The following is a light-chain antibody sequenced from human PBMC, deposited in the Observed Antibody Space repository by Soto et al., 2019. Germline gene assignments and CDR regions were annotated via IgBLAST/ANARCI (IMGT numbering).Light chain of an antibody. J-gene: IGKJ1*01. CDR1: QSISDS. Sequence: DIQMTQSPSTLSASVGDRVTITCRASQSISDSLAWYQQKPGKAPKLLIYEASSLKSGVPSRFSGSRSGTEYTLTISSLQPDDFATYYCQQYNGYWTFGQVTKVELK. CDR3: QQYNGYWT. CDR2: EAS. V-gene: IGKV1-5*03.